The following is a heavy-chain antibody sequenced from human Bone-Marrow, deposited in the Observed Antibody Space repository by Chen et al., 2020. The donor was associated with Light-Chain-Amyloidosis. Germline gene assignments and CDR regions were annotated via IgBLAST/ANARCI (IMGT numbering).Heavy chain of an antibody. CDR3: TTDGRNYGAYPPAYYYYGMDV. V-gene: IGHV3-15*01. Sequence: EVQLVESGGGLVKPGGSLRLSCAASGFTFSNAWMSWVRQAPGKGLEWVGRIKSKTDGGTTDYAAPGKGRFTISRYDSKNTLYVQKNSLRTVDTAVYYYTTDGRNYGAYPPAYYYYGMDVWGQGTTVTVSS. CDR2: IKSKTDGGTT. CDR1: GFTFSNAW. D-gene: IGHD4-17*01. J-gene: IGHJ6*02.